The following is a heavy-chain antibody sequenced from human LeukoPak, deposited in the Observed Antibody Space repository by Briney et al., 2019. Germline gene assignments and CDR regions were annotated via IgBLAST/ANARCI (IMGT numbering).Heavy chain of an antibody. V-gene: IGHV4-39*07. CDR3: ARVGSSWVDNWFDP. D-gene: IGHD6-13*01. CDR2: IYYSGST. Sequence: SETLSLTCTVSGGSISSSSYYWGWIRQPPGKGLEWIGSIYYSGSTYYNPSLKSRVTISVDTSKNQFSLKLSSVTAADTAVYYCARVGSSWVDNWFDPWGQGTLVTVSS. CDR1: GGSISSSSYY. J-gene: IGHJ5*02.